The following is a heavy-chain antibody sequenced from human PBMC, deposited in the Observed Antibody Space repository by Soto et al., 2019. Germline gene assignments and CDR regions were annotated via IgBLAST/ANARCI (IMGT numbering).Heavy chain of an antibody. CDR2: IIPIFGTA. CDR1: GGTFSSYA. D-gene: IGHD3-3*01. CDR3: ARDSSTIFGVVIPNWFDP. V-gene: IGHV1-69*13. Sequence: WASVKVSCKASGGTFSSYAISWVRQAPGQGLEWMGGIIPIFGTANYAQKFQGRVTITADESTSTAYMELSSLRSEDTAVYYCARDSSTIFGVVIPNWFDPWGQGTLVTVSS. J-gene: IGHJ5*02.